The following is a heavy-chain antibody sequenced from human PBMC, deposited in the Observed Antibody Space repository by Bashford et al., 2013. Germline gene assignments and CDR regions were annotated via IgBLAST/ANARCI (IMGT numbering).Heavy chain of an antibody. Sequence: VASVKVSCKTSGGTFSSYGISWVRQAPGQGLECMGRIIPILGITNYAQTFQGRVSITADKSTSTAYMELNSLRSEDTAVYYCARVGDGYHFDYWAREPGHRLL. J-gene: IGHJ4*02. CDR3: ARVGDGYHFDY. V-gene: IGHV1-69*04. CDR2: IIPILGIT. CDR1: GGTFSSYG. D-gene: IGHD5-24*01.